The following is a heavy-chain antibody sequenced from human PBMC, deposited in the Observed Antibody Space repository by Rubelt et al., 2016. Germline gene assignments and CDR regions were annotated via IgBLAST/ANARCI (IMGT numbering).Heavy chain of an antibody. V-gene: IGHV4-39*01. Sequence: QLQLQESGPGLVKPSETLSLTCTVSGDSISSSSYYWGWIRQPPGKGLEWIGSIYYSGSTYYIPSLKSRVTISVDKSKNQFSLGRSLVTAADTAVYHCARLYSSTWLDYWGQGTLVTVSS. CDR1: GDSISSSSYY. D-gene: IGHD6-13*01. J-gene: IGHJ4*02. CDR3: ARLYSSTWLDY. CDR2: IYYSGST.